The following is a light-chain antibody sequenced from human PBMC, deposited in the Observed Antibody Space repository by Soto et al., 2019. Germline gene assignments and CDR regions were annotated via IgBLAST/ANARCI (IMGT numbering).Light chain of an antibody. J-gene: IGLJ1*01. Sequence: QSALTQPPSASGSPGQSVTISCTGTSSDVGGYNYVSWYQQHPGKAPKLMIYEVSKRPSGVPDRFSGYKSGNTASLTVSGLQTEDEADYTCSSYAGSNNIVFGTGTKVTVL. V-gene: IGLV2-8*01. CDR1: SSDVGGYNY. CDR3: SSYAGSNNIV. CDR2: EVS.